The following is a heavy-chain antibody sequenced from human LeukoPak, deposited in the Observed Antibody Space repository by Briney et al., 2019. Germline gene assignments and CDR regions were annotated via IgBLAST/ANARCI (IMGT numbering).Heavy chain of an antibody. V-gene: IGHV5-51*01. CDR3: ARRSGSRGSYSIDY. Sequence: GESLKISCKGSGYSFINYWIGWVRQMPGKGLEWMGLIYPGDSDTRYSPAFQGQVTISFDKSIDTTYLQWSRLKASDSAMYYCARRSGSRGSYSIDYWGRGTLVTVSS. CDR1: GYSFINYW. D-gene: IGHD2-2*01. CDR2: IYPGDSDT. J-gene: IGHJ4*02.